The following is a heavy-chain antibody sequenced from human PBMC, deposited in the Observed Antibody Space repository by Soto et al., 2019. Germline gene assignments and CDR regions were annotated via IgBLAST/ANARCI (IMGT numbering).Heavy chain of an antibody. D-gene: IGHD3-3*01. CDR2: ISSSSSTI. CDR3: ASHYDFWSGYPMDV. CDR1: GFTFSSYS. Sequence: GGSLRLSCAASGFTFSSYSMNWVRQAPGKGLEWVSYISSSSSTIYYADSVKGRFTISRDNAKNSLYLQMNSLRAEDTAVYYRASHYDFWSGYPMDVWGKGTTVTVSS. J-gene: IGHJ6*03. V-gene: IGHV3-48*01.